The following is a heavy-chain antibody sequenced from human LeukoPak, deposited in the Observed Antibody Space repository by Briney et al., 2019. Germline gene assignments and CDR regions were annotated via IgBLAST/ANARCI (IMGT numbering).Heavy chain of an antibody. CDR1: GGSISSYY. CDR3: ARDVYYYDSSGRYYFDY. D-gene: IGHD3-22*01. CDR2: IHTSGST. J-gene: IGHJ4*02. Sequence: SETLSLTCTFSGGSISSYYWSWIRQPAGKGLEWIGRIHTSGSTNYNPSLKSRVTMSVDTSKNQCSLKLSSVTAADTAVYYCARDVYYYDSSGRYYFDYWGQGTLVTVSS. V-gene: IGHV4-4*07.